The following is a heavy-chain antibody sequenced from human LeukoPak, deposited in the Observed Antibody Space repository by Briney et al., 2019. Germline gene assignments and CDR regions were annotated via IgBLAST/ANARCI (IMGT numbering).Heavy chain of an antibody. Sequence: SETLSLTCTVSGGFIENYYWSWIRQPPGKGLEWIGYIYYSGSTNYNPSLKSRVTISVDTSKNQFSLKLSSVTAADTAVYYCARDSYYYDSSGYSSRRAFDIWGQGTMVTVSS. CDR3: ARDSYYYDSSGYSSRRAFDI. CDR1: GGFIENYY. D-gene: IGHD3-22*01. V-gene: IGHV4-59*01. J-gene: IGHJ3*02. CDR2: IYYSGST.